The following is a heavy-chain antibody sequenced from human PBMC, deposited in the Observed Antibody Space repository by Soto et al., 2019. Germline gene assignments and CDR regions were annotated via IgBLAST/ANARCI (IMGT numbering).Heavy chain of an antibody. CDR2: LTGGGDNP. Sequence: WGSLRLSCAASGFAFSNYAMSWVRQSPGKGLDRISSLTGGGDNPHYAESVKGRFTISRDNSKSTLFLQINSLSDGDTAVYYCARGGSGWYPFDYWGQGTLVTVSS. V-gene: IGHV3-23*01. D-gene: IGHD6-19*01. J-gene: IGHJ4*02. CDR3: ARGGSGWYPFDY. CDR1: GFAFSNYA.